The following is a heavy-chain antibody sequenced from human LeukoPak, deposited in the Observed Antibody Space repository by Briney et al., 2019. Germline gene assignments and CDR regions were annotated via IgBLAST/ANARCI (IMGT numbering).Heavy chain of an antibody. V-gene: IGHV3-23*01. CDR2: ISGDGSGT. CDR3: AKGGISSVYHALDI. CDR1: GLTFSSYA. D-gene: IGHD1-14*01. J-gene: IGHJ3*02. Sequence: GGSLRLSCAASGLTFSSYAMSWVRQAPGKGLEWVSAISGDGSGTYYTDSVKGRFTISRHNSKNTLFLQMNSLRVEDTAVYYCAKGGISSVYHALDIWGQGTMVTVSS.